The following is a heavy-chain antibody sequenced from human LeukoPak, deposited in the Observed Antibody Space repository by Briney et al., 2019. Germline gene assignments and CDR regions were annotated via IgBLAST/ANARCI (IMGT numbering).Heavy chain of an antibody. CDR3: ARGPSHGWKYRGFFDY. Sequence: SETLSLTCAVYGESFSGFYWSWTRRPPGKGLEWIGEINHSGTTNYSPSLKSRVIISTDASKNQFSVRLNSVTASDTAVYYCARGPSHGWKYRGFFDYWGQGTLVAVSS. D-gene: IGHD2-21*01. CDR1: GESFSGFY. V-gene: IGHV4-34*01. CDR2: INHSGTT. J-gene: IGHJ4*02.